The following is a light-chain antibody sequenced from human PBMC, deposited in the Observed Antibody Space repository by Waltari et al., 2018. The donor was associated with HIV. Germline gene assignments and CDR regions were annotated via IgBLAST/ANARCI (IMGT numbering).Light chain of an antibody. V-gene: IGLV3-19*01. CDR1: SLKNYY. J-gene: IGLJ2*01. CDR2: AKI. Sequence: SSELTQDPAVSVALGQTVSIPCQGDSLKNYYANWYHQKPGQAPVLVIYAKINRPSGIPDRCSGSGSGNTASLTITGAQAEDEGDYYCHSRDSSGNHLFGGGTKVTVL. CDR3: HSRDSSGNHL.